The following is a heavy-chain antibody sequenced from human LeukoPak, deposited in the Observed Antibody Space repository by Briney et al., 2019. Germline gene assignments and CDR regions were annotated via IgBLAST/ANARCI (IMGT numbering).Heavy chain of an antibody. CDR3: ARDGWLGYCSSTSCFEYFQH. CDR1: GFTFSSYA. Sequence: GGSLRLSCAASGFTFSSYAMHWVRQAPGKGLEYVSAISSNGGSTYYANSVKGRFTISRDNSKNTLYLQMGSLRAEDMAVYYCARDGWLGYCSSTSCFEYFQHWGQGTLVTVSS. J-gene: IGHJ1*01. V-gene: IGHV3-64*01. D-gene: IGHD2-2*01. CDR2: ISSNGGST.